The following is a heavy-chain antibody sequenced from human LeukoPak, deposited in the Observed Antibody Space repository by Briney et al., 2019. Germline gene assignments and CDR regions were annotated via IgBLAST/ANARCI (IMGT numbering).Heavy chain of an antibody. V-gene: IGHV4-39*01. D-gene: IGHD6-19*01. Sequence: ASETLSLTCTVSGGSISSGDYYWGWIRQPPGKGLEWIGNIYYSGSTYYNPSLKSRVAISVDTSKNQFSLKLSSVTAADTAVYYCARHVTAVAGPIDFWGQGTLVTVSS. CDR1: GGSISSGDYY. CDR3: ARHVTAVAGPIDF. CDR2: IYYSGST. J-gene: IGHJ4*02.